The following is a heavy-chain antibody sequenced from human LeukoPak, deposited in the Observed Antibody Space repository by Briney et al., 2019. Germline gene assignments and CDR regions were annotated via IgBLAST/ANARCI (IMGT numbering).Heavy chain of an antibody. CDR1: GFTFSSYS. V-gene: IGHV3-48*02. J-gene: IGHJ4*02. CDR3: ASSGSYRFDY. D-gene: IGHD1-26*01. Sequence: GGSLRLSCAASGFTFSSYSMNWVRQAPGKGLEWVSHITASGTAMFYADSVKGRFTIPRDNAKNSLYLQMNSLRDEDTAVYYCASSGSYRFDYWGQGTLVTVSS. CDR2: ITASGTAM.